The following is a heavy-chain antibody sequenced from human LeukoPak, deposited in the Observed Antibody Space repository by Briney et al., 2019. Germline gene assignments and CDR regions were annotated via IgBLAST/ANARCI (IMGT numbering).Heavy chain of an antibody. Sequence: SETLSLTCTVSGGSISSYYWSWIRQPAGKGLEWIGRIYTSGSTNYNPSLTSRVTMSVDTSKNQFSLKLSSVTAADTAVYYCARGKRHYDILTGYSRYYFDYWGQGTLVTVSS. D-gene: IGHD3-9*01. J-gene: IGHJ4*02. V-gene: IGHV4-4*07. CDR3: ARGKRHYDILTGYSRYYFDY. CDR2: IYTSGST. CDR1: GGSISSYY.